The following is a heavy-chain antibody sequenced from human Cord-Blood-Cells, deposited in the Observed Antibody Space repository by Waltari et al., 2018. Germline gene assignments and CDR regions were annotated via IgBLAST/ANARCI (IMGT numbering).Heavy chain of an antibody. V-gene: IGHV1-8*03. CDR1: GYTFTSYD. CDR2: TNRNSGNT. Sequence: QVQLVQSGAEVKKPGASVKVSCKASGYTFTSYDINWVRQATGQGLEWMGWTNRNSGNTGYAQKFQGRVTITRNTSISTAYMELSSLRSEDTAVYYCARRGAVRYFDWLLYYFDYWGQGTLVTVSS. D-gene: IGHD3-9*01. J-gene: IGHJ4*02. CDR3: ARRGAVRYFDWLLYYFDY.